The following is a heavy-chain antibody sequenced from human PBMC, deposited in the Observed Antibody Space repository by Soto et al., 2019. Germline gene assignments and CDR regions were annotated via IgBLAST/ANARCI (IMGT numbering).Heavy chain of an antibody. D-gene: IGHD6-13*01. CDR3: ARDSGIVAAGRFSFDP. CDR1: GFTFNDFA. J-gene: IGHJ5*02. CDR2: IDWNGANI. Sequence: EVQLVESGGGLVQPGRSLRLSCAASGFTFNDFAMHWVRQAPGKGLEWVASIDWNGANIAYAASVEGRFTISRDNDKNSLFLQMNSLRAEDTAFYFCARDSGIVAAGRFSFDPRGQGTLVTVSS. V-gene: IGHV3-9*01.